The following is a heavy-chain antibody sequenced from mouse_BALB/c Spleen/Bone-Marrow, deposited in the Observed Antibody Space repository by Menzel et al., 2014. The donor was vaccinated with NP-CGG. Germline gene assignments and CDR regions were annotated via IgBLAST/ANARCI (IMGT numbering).Heavy chain of an antibody. CDR3: ARQITTVDYAMDY. CDR2: INPSTGYT. CDR1: GYTLTSYW. J-gene: IGHJ4*01. V-gene: IGHV1-7*01. Sequence: VHLQQSGAELAKPGASVXMSCXASGYTLTSYWMHWVKQRPGQGLEWIGYINPSTGYTEYNQKFKDKATLTADKSSSTAYMQLSSLTSEDSAVYYCARQITTVDYAMDYWGQGTSVTVSS. D-gene: IGHD1-1*01.